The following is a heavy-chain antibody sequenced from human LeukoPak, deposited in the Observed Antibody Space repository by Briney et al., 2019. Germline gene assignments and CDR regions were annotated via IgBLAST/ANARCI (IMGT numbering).Heavy chain of an antibody. CDR3: ARTTNYYEIYYFDY. J-gene: IGHJ4*02. D-gene: IGHD3-22*01. CDR1: GGTFSSYA. V-gene: IGHV1-46*01. CDR2: INPSGGST. Sequence: GASVKVSCKASGGTFSSYAISWVRQAPGQGLEWMGVINPSGGSTSYAQKFQGRVTMTRDTSTSTVYMELSSLRSEDTAVYYCARTTNYYEIYYFDYWGQGTLVTVSS.